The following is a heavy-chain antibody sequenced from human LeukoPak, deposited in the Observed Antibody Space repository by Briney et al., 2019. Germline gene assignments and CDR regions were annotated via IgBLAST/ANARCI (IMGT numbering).Heavy chain of an antibody. J-gene: IGHJ4*02. CDR2: FAGSDTTK. V-gene: IGHV3-48*03. CDR1: GFDFGAYE. CDR3: TTLGYHLDS. Sequence: GGALRLSCAASGFDFGAYEMNWVRQAPGKGLEWVAYFAGSDTTKYYADSVRGRFTISRDNAKKSLYLRMNSLRAEDTALYYCTTLGYHLDSWGQGTLVTVSS. D-gene: IGHD3-22*01.